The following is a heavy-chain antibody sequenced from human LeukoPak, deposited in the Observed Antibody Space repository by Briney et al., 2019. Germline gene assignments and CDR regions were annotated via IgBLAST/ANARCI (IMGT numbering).Heavy chain of an antibody. Sequence: GGSLRLSCAASGFSFSSYTMNWVRQAPGKGLEWVSSISSSSSYIYYADSLKGRFTISRDNAKNSLYLQMNSLRAEDMAVYYCARDGRRRDYCDSGSCYWYFDLWGRGTLVTVSS. J-gene: IGHJ2*01. CDR1: GFSFSSYT. V-gene: IGHV3-21*01. CDR2: ISSSSSYI. D-gene: IGHD2-15*01. CDR3: ARDGRRRDYCDSGSCYWYFDL.